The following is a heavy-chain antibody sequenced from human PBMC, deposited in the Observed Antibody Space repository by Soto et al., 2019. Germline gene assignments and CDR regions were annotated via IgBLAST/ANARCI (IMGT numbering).Heavy chain of an antibody. V-gene: IGHV3-21*01. CDR3: TRDASRDSSARGWFDP. CDR2: ISSESPYI. CDR1: GGTLRSFT. D-gene: IGHD6-13*01. Sequence: VFISPADAAAGGTLRSFTMNWIRQAPGKELCWGLTISSESPYIYYTDPLRCRFTISRDNAKNSLHLQMNSLRAEDTAVYYCTRDASRDSSARGWFDPWGPGTLVTVSS. J-gene: IGHJ5*02.